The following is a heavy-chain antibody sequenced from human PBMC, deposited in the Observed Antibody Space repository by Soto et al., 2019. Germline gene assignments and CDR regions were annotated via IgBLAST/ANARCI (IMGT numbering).Heavy chain of an antibody. Sequence: EVQLLESGGGLAQPGGSLRLSCAASGFTISSSAMSWVRQAPGKGLEWVSMIRGSGDTYYADSVKGRFTISRDNSKNTLSLQMNSLRAEDTAVYYCAKDRGENGGDPIFDYWGQGTLVTVSS. CDR1: GFTISSSA. J-gene: IGHJ4*02. CDR3: AKDRGENGGDPIFDY. D-gene: IGHD2-21*01. CDR2: IRGSGDT. V-gene: IGHV3-23*01.